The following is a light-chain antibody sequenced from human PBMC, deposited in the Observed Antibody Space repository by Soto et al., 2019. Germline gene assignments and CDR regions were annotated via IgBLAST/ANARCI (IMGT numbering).Light chain of an antibody. CDR2: FDD. CDR1: SSNIGNNA. V-gene: IGLV1-36*01. Sequence: QSMLTQPPSVSAAPGQRVTISCSGSSSNIGNNAVNWYQQLPGKAPKLLIHFDDRVASGVSDRFSGSKSGPSASLAISVLQSEDEADYYCAAWDDSLTGPLFGGGTKLTVL. CDR3: AAWDDSLTGPL. J-gene: IGLJ3*02.